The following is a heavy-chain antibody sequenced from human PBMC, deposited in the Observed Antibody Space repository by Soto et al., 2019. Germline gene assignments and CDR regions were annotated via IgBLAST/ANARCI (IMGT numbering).Heavy chain of an antibody. CDR3: ARDANYTKRRWINLEL. CDR2: ISNSGSSI. CDR1: VCTCIIYI. J-gene: IGHJ4*02. V-gene: IGHV3-48*03. D-gene: IGHD1-7*01. Sequence: GWSXRVSCSSSVCTCIIYIINLLRHAPGQGLECISYISNSGSSIDYADSVNGRFTISRDSAKNSLYLQMNSLRAEDTALYYCARDANYTKRRWINLELWGPGTLVKVYS.